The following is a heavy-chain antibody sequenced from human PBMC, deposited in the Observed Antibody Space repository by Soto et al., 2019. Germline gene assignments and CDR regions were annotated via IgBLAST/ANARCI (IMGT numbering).Heavy chain of an antibody. CDR1: GFTFSNAW. D-gene: IGHD6-13*01. J-gene: IGHJ6*02. V-gene: IGHV3-15*07. CDR3: TKFQRYSSSWYIRHSNYYYYGMDV. CDR2: IKSKTDGGTT. Sequence: PGGSLRLSCAASGFTFSNAWMNWVRQAPGKGLEWVGRIKSKTDGGTTDYDAPVKGRFTISRDDSKNTLYLQMNSLKTEDTAVYYCTKFQRYSSSWYIRHSNYYYYGMDVWGQGTTVTVSS.